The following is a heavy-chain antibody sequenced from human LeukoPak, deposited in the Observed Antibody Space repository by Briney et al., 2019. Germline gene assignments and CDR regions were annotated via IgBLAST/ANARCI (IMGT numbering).Heavy chain of an antibody. D-gene: IGHD3-3*01. CDR1: GFSFSNYG. Sequence: PGGSLRLSCAASGFSFSNYGIHWVRQAPGKGLEWVAFVSYEGSNRFYADSVKGRFTISRDNSKNTLYLQMNSLRAEDTAVYYCAKAQTPTIFGVVIIWSFDYWGQGTLVTVSS. J-gene: IGHJ4*02. CDR2: VSYEGSNR. CDR3: AKAQTPTIFGVVIIWSFDY. V-gene: IGHV3-30*18.